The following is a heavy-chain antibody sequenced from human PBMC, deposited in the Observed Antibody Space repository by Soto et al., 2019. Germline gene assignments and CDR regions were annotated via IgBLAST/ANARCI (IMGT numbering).Heavy chain of an antibody. CDR3: AKDFTAYLSSWFHL. V-gene: IGHV3-23*01. CDR2: ITGSGSTR. J-gene: IGHJ5*02. Sequence: GGSLRLSCAASEFTFNSNAMHWVRQAPGKGLEWVSGITGSGSTRFYADSVKGRFIISRDNSKNTLYLHMSSLRAEDTAIYYCAKDFTAYLSSWFHLWGQGTLVTVSS. D-gene: IGHD6-13*01. CDR1: EFTFNSNA.